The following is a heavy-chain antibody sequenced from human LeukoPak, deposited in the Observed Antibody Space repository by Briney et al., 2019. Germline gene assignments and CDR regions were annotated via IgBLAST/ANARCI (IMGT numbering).Heavy chain of an antibody. Sequence: GGSVRLSCAASGFTVSSNNMSWVRQAPGKGLEWVSVIYSGGSTYYADSVKGRFTISRDNSKNTLYLQMNSLRAEDTAVYYCARVGLWFGELHENWGQGTLVTVSS. J-gene: IGHJ4*02. D-gene: IGHD3-10*01. CDR2: IYSGGST. V-gene: IGHV3-66*01. CDR3: ARVGLWFGELHEN. CDR1: GFTVSSNN.